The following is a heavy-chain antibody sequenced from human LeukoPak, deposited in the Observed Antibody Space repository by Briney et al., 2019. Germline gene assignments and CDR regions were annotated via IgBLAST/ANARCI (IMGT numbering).Heavy chain of an antibody. D-gene: IGHD2-2*01. CDR1: GYTFTSYG. CDR3: ARSCSSTSCYLNDY. J-gene: IGHJ4*02. V-gene: IGHV1-18*04. CDR2: ISAYNGNT. Sequence: ASVKVSCKASGYTFTSYGISWVRQAPGQGLEWMGWISAYNGNTNYAQKLQGRVTMTTDTSTSTAYMELRSLRSDDTAVYYCARSCSSTSCYLNDYWGQGTPVTVSS.